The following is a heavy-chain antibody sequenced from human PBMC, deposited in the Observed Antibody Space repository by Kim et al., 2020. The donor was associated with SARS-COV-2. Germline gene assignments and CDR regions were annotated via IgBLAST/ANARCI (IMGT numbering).Heavy chain of an antibody. Sequence: GGSLRLSCAASGFTFSSYAMHWVRQAPGKGLEWVAVISYDGSNKYYADSVKGRFTISRDNSKNTLYLQMNSLRAEDTAVYYCAREPSPGGYSGYDSVAFDIWGQGTMVTVSS. J-gene: IGHJ3*02. D-gene: IGHD5-12*01. CDR2: ISYDGSNK. V-gene: IGHV3-30*04. CDR3: AREPSPGGYSGYDSVAFDI. CDR1: GFTFSSYA.